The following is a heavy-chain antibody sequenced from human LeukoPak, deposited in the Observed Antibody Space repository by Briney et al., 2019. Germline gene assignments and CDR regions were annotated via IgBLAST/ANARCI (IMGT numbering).Heavy chain of an antibody. Sequence: SETLSLTCTVSGGSIDSSSYYRGWIRQPPGKGLKWIGSIYSSGSTYYNPSLKSRVTISVDTSKNQFSLRLSSVTAADTAVYYCARLHSTHSSNSWGQGTLVTVSS. V-gene: IGHV4-39*01. CDR2: IYSSGST. D-gene: IGHD6-13*01. CDR1: GGSIDSSSYY. CDR3: ARLHSTHSSNS. J-gene: IGHJ4*02.